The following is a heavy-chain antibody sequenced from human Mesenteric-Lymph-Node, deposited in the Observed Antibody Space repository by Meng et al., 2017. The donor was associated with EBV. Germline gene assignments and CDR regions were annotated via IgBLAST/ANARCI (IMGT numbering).Heavy chain of an antibody. CDR1: GGSISSSNW. V-gene: IGHV4-4*02. J-gene: IGHJ4*02. Sequence: QVRPQESGPGLVKPSGTLSLTCAVSGGSISSSNWWTWVRQPPGKGLEWIGEIFPTGGTNYNPSLKSRVTISVDKSKNQFSLKLSSVTAADTAVYYCAREGEVGYYESSGYYYWGQGTLVTVS. CDR2: IFPTGGT. D-gene: IGHD3-22*01. CDR3: AREGEVGYYESSGYYY.